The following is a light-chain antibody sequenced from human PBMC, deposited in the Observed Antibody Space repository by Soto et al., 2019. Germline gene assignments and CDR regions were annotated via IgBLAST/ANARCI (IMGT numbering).Light chain of an antibody. CDR3: QPYNNWPRT. V-gene: IGKV1-39*01. Sequence: DIRLTQSPSSLSASVGDRVTISCPASQSISTYLMWYHQKPGKAPNLLIYGASGLQKGVPARFAGSGSGTEFTHTITGLQPEELGTYYCQPYNNWPRTFGGGTKVESK. CDR1: QSISTY. CDR2: GAS. J-gene: IGKJ4*01.